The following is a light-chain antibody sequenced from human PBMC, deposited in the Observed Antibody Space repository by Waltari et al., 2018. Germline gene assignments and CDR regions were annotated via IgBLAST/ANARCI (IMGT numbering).Light chain of an antibody. V-gene: IGKV3-11*01. CDR3: QQRSNWPPLT. CDR1: QSVSNF. J-gene: IGKJ4*01. Sequence: EVVLTQSPATLSLSPGERATLSCRASQSVSNFLAWYQQKPGQAPRLLIYEASQRATGIPARFSGSGSGTDFTLTIGSLEPEDFAVYYCQQRSNWPPLTFGGGTKVEIK. CDR2: EAS.